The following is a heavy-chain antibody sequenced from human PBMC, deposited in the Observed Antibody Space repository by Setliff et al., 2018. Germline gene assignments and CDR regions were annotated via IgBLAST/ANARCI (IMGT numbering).Heavy chain of an antibody. V-gene: IGHV4-39*01. Sequence: PSETLSLTSTVSGASISSPTYSWGWIRQPPGKGLEWVGTVYSSGSTYYNTSLRGRISISVDTSKNQFALKLSSVSAADTAMYYCVRALLWSGEGRFDPWGQGTLVTVSS. J-gene: IGHJ5*02. D-gene: IGHD3-10*01. CDR1: GASISSPTYS. CDR2: VYSSGST. CDR3: VRALLWSGEGRFDP.